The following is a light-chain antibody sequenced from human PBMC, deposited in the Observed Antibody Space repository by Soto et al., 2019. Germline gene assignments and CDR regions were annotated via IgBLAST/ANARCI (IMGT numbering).Light chain of an antibody. CDR3: RQDTEWLI. J-gene: IGKJ3*01. CDR2: GTS. CDR1: QSVSSTY. V-gene: IGKV3D-20*02. Sequence: EGVLTQSPATLSLSPGERATLSCRASQSVSSTYLAWYQQQPGQAPRLLMSGTSNRATGTPDRFSGSGSGTEFILTISSVESADFAICYCRQDTEWLIIGPG.